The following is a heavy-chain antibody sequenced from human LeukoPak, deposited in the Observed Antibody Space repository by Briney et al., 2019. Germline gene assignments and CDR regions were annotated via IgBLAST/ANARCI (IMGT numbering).Heavy chain of an antibody. V-gene: IGHV3-20*04. D-gene: IGHD3-10*01. CDR2: LNWNGGST. CDR1: GFTFDDNG. CDR3: ATHSYYYGSGSYPHYLDY. J-gene: IGHJ4*02. Sequence: GGSLRLSCAASGFTFDDNGMSWVRQAPGKGLGWVSGLNWNGGSTGYADSVKGRFTISRDNAKNSLYLQMNSLRVEDTALYYCATHSYYYGSGSYPHYLDYWGQGTLVTVSA.